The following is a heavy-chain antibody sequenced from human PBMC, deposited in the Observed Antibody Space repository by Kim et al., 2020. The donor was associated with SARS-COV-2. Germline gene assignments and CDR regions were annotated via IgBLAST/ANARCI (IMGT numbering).Heavy chain of an antibody. CDR3: EASDY. CDR2: ISDSGVRT. V-gene: IGHV3-23*01. Sequence: ISDSGVRTHYADSVNGRFTISRENSKSTLFLQMNSLRAEDTAVYYCEASDYWGQGSLVTVSS. J-gene: IGHJ4*02.